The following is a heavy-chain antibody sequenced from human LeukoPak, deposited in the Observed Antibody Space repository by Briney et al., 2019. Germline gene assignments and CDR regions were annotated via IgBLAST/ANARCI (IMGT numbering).Heavy chain of an antibody. Sequence: GASVKVSCKASGGTFSSYAISWVRQAPGQGLEWMGRIIPILGIANYAQKFQGRVTITADKSTSTAYMELSSLRSEDTAVYYCARGTGTVTIGLPETNWFDPWGQGTLVTVSS. CDR1: GGTFSSYA. CDR3: ARGTGTVTIGLPETNWFDP. V-gene: IGHV1-69*04. CDR2: IIPILGIA. J-gene: IGHJ5*02. D-gene: IGHD4-11*01.